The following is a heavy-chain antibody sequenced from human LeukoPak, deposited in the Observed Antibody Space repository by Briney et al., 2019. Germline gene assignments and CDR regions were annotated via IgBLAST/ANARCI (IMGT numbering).Heavy chain of an antibody. CDR1: GGSISSYY. CDR3: ARRGYTRSSGYYYDWFDP. Sequence: SETLSLTCTVSGGSISSYYWSWIRQPPGKGLEWIGYIYYNGSTNYNPSLESRVTISVDTSKNQFSLKLSSVTAADTAVYYCARRGYTRSSGYYYDWFDPWGQGTLVTVSS. D-gene: IGHD3-22*01. V-gene: IGHV4-59*08. CDR2: IYYNGST. J-gene: IGHJ5*02.